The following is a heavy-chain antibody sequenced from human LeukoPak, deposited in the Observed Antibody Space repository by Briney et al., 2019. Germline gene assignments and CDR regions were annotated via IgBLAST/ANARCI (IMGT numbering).Heavy chain of an antibody. Sequence: PGGSLRLSCAASGFTFRTFWMSWVRQAPGRGLEWVANIKQDGSDKYYVDSVEGRFTISRDNAKNSLYLEMNSLRVEDTAVYYCARDHDGDSEYFDYWGQGTLVTVSS. CDR3: ARDHDGDSEYFDY. D-gene: IGHD4-17*01. CDR1: GFTFRTFW. CDR2: IKQDGSDK. J-gene: IGHJ4*02. V-gene: IGHV3-7*01.